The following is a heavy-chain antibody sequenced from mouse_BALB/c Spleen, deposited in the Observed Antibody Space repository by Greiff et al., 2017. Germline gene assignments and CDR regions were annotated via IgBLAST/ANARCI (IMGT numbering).Heavy chain of an antibody. CDR3: ARDYGSSYWFAY. D-gene: IGHD1-1*01. CDR2: IDPYYGGT. V-gene: IGHV1S135*01. Sequence: VQLQQPGAELVRPGASVKLSCKASGYSFTGYNMNWVKQSNGKSLEWIGNIDPYYGGTSYNQKFKGKATLTVDKSSSTAYMQLKSLTSEDSAVYYCARDYGSSYWFAYWGQGTLVTVSA. CDR1: GYSFTGYN. J-gene: IGHJ3*01.